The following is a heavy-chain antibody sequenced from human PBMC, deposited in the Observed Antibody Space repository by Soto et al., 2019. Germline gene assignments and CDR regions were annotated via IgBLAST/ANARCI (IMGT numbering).Heavy chain of an antibody. V-gene: IGHV3-74*01. CDR1: GFTFSSYW. CDR3: ARVYPSPSYYYYGMDV. J-gene: IGHJ6*02. Sequence: PGGSLRLSCAASGFTFSSYWMHWVRQAPGKGLVWVSRINSDGSSTSYADSVKGRFTISRDNAKNTLYLQMNSLRAEDTAVYYCARVYPSPSYYYYGMDVWGQGTTVTVAS. D-gene: IGHD2-2*01. CDR2: INSDGSST.